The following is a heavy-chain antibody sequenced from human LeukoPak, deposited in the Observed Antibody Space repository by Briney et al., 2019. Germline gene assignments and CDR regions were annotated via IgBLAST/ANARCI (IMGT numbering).Heavy chain of an antibody. D-gene: IGHD4-17*01. J-gene: IGHJ4*02. V-gene: IGHV3-23*01. CDR3: AKATWVHYGDRSIDY. Sequence: PGGSLRLSCAASGFTFSSYAMSWVRHAPGKGLEWVSAISGSGGSTYYADSVKGRFTISRDNSKNTLYLQMNSLRAEDTAVYYCAKATWVHYGDRSIDYWGQGTLVTVSS. CDR2: ISGSGGST. CDR1: GFTFSSYA.